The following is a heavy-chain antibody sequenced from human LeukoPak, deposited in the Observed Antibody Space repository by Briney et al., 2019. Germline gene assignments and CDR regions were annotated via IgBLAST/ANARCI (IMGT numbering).Heavy chain of an antibody. CDR3: ACCSGWYMGAPFDY. CDR2: RSYSGSII. J-gene: IGHJ4*02. D-gene: IGHD6-19*01. V-gene: IGHV3-48*03. Sequence: PGGTLRLSCAASGFTFSSYEMNWVRMAPAQGNERVAYRSYSGSIIYYADSVKGRFTIARDNFKNLLYLQMSSLRSEDTATYYCACCSGWYMGAPFDYWGQGTLVTVSS. CDR1: GFTFSSYE.